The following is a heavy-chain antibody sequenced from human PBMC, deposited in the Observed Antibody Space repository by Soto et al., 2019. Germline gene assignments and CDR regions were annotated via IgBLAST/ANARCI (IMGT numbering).Heavy chain of an antibody. J-gene: IGHJ6*02. V-gene: IGHV4-39*01. CDR1: GGSISSSSYY. D-gene: IGHD4-17*01. CDR3: ARLAHYGDRDYYYYYYGMDV. Sequence: QLQLQESGPGLVKPSETLSLTCTVSGGSISSSSYYWGWIRQPPGKGLEWIGSIYYSGSTYYNPSLKSRVTISVDTSKNQFSLKLSSVTAADTALYYCARLAHYGDRDYYYYYYGMDVWGQGTTVTVSS. CDR2: IYYSGST.